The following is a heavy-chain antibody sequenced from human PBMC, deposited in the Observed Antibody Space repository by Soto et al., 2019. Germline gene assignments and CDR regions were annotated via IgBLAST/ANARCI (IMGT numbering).Heavy chain of an antibody. CDR2: IYSGGST. J-gene: IGHJ4*02. D-gene: IGHD4-17*01. Sequence: GGSLRLSCVASGFTVSSNYMSWVRQAPGKGLEWVSVIYSGGSTYYADSVKGRFTISRHNSKNTLYLQMNSLRAEDTAVYYCARDLGDYYFDYWGQGTLVTVSS. CDR1: GFTVSSNY. CDR3: ARDLGDYYFDY. V-gene: IGHV3-53*04.